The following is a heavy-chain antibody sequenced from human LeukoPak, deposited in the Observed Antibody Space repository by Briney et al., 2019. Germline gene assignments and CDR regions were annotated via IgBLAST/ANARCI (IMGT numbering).Heavy chain of an antibody. CDR1: GGSISSGSYY. CDR2: IYTSGST. Sequence: PSETLSLTCTVSGGSISSGSYYWSWIRQPAGKGLEWIGRIYTSGSTNYNPSLKSRVTMSVDTSKNQFSLKLSSVTAADTAVYYCAREVVATFDYWGQGTLVTISS. CDR3: AREVVATFDY. V-gene: IGHV4-61*02. D-gene: IGHD5-12*01. J-gene: IGHJ4*02.